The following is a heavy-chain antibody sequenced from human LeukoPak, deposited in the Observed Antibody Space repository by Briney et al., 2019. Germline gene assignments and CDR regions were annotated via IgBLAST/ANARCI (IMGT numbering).Heavy chain of an antibody. CDR1: GYTFTSSD. V-gene: IGHV1-8*01. CDR2: INPNSGRT. Sequence: ASVKVSCKASGYTFTSSDINWVRQAAGQGLEWMGWINPNSGRTGYEQKFQGRVTMTANTSISTAYMELSSLRFDDTAVYYCARGRSGLAAAGTYDYWGQGTLITVSS. D-gene: IGHD6-13*01. CDR3: ARGRSGLAAAGTYDY. J-gene: IGHJ4*02.